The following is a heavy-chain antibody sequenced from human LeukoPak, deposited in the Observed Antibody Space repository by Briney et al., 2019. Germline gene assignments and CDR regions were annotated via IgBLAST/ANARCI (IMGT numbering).Heavy chain of an antibody. CDR2: INPSGGST. Sequence: ASVKVSCKASGYTFTSYYVHWVRQAPGQGLEWMGIINPSGGSTSYAQKFQGRVTMTRDTSTSTVYMELSSLRSEDTAVYYCARTTAMVTIFDYWGQGTLVTASS. D-gene: IGHD5-18*01. J-gene: IGHJ4*02. CDR3: ARTTAMVTIFDY. V-gene: IGHV1-46*01. CDR1: GYTFTSYY.